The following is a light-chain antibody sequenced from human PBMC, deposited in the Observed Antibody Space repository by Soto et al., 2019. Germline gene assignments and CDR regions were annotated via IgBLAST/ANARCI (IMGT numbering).Light chain of an antibody. CDR3: QQYNNWART. J-gene: IGKJ3*01. CDR1: QSVDSN. CDR2: GAV. Sequence: EIVMTQSPATLSVSPGERATLSCRASQSVDSNVAWYQQKPGQAPRLLIYGAVTRATGIPARVSGSGSGTEFTLTISSLQSDDVGVYYCQQYNNWARTFGPGTKVDVK. V-gene: IGKV3-15*01.